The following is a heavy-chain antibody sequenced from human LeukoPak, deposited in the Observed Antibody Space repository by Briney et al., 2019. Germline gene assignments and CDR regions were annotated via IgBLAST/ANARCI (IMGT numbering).Heavy chain of an antibody. CDR3: ARRGIAARHFDY. J-gene: IGHJ4*02. CDR1: EFAFSNVW. Sequence: PGGSLRLSCTASEFAFSNVWMSWVRQMPGKGLEWMGIIYPGDSDTRYSPSFQGQVTISADKSISTAYLQWSSLKASDTAMYYCARRGIAARHFDYWGQGTLVTVSS. CDR2: IYPGDSDT. D-gene: IGHD6-6*01. V-gene: IGHV5-51*01.